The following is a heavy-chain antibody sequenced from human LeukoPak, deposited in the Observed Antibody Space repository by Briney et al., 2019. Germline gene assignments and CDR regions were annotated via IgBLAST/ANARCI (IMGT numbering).Heavy chain of an antibody. Sequence: PGGSLRLSCAASGFTVSSSYMSWVRQAPGKGLEWVSVIYSGGNTYHAISVEGRFTISRDSSKNTLDLQMNSLRAEDTAVYYCIYGDYVRTVNYFDYWGQGTLVTVSS. CDR1: GFTVSSSY. CDR2: IYSGGNT. CDR3: IYGDYVRTVNYFDY. V-gene: IGHV3-66*01. J-gene: IGHJ4*02. D-gene: IGHD4-17*01.